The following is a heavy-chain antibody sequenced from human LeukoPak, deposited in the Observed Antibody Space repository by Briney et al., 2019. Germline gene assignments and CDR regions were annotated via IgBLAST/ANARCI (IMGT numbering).Heavy chain of an antibody. D-gene: IGHD3-22*01. V-gene: IGHV1-2*04. CDR2: INPNSGGT. CDR3: ARANLPYCYDSSGYHFQH. Sequence: ASVKVSCKASGYTFTDYDINWVRQAPGQGLEWMGWINPNSGGTNYAQKFQGWVTMTRDTSISTAYMELSRLRSDDTAVYYCARANLPYCYDSSGYHFQHWGQGTLVTVSS. J-gene: IGHJ1*01. CDR1: GYTFTDYD.